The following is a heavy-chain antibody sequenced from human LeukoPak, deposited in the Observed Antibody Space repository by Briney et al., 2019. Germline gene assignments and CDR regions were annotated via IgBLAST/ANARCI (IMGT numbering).Heavy chain of an antibody. CDR1: GGSLTSHF. V-gene: IGHV4-59*11. J-gene: IGHJ6*03. D-gene: IGHD3-10*01. Sequence: PSETLSLTCTVSGGSLTSHFWSWIRQPPGKTLEWMGYIWYSGTTNYHPSLKGRVTMSTDTSNNQVSLRLTSVTAADTAVYYCARDRLSGGYYMDVWGKGTPVTVSS. CDR3: ARDRLSGGYYMDV. CDR2: IWYSGTT.